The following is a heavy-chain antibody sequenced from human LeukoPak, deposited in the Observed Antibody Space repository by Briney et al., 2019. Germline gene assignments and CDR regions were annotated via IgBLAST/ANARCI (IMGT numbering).Heavy chain of an antibody. CDR3: ARDTYYYDSSGYKTLAVDY. V-gene: IGHV1-46*01. D-gene: IGHD3-22*01. Sequence: GASVKVSCKASGYTFTINHIHWVRQAPGQGLEWMGVINPSGDSTTYAQNFQGRVTMTTDTSMSTAYMELRSLRSDDTAVYYCARDTYYYDSSGYKTLAVDYWGQGTLVTVSS. J-gene: IGHJ4*02. CDR1: GYTFTINH. CDR2: INPSGDST.